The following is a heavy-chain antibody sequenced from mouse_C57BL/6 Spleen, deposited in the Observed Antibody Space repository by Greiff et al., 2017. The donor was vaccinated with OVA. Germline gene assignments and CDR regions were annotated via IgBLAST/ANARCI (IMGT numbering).Heavy chain of an antibody. D-gene: IGHD3-3*01. Sequence: EVKLMESGPGLVKPSQSLSLTCSVTGYSITSGYYWNWIRQFPGNKLEWMGYISYDGSNNYNPSLKNRISITRDTSKNQFFLKLNSVTTEDTATYYCARDRGLAYWGQGTLVTVSA. CDR1: GYSITSGYY. CDR2: ISYDGSN. V-gene: IGHV3-6*01. CDR3: ARDRGLAY. J-gene: IGHJ3*01.